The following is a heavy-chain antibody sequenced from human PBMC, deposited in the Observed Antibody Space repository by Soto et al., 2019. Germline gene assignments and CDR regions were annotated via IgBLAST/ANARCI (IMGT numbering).Heavy chain of an antibody. CDR1: GYTFTNHG. V-gene: IGHV1-18*04. CDR2: ISAYNGDT. Sequence: QVLLVQSGGEMKKPGASVKVSCKASGYTFTNHGISWVRQAPGQGLEWMGWISAYNGDTRYAQKLQGRVTMTTDRSTSTAYMELRSLRSDDTAVYYCARDRREMATMYYFDYWGQGTLVTVSS. J-gene: IGHJ4*02. CDR3: ARDRREMATMYYFDY. D-gene: IGHD5-12*01.